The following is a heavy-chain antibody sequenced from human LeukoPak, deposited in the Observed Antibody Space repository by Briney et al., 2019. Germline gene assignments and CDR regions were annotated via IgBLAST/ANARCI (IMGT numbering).Heavy chain of an antibody. J-gene: IGHJ4*02. CDR2: ISGDGGST. CDR3: AKATGYCSSTSCYMVPDY. CDR1: GFTFDDYA. Sequence: GGSLRLSRAASGFTFDDYAMHWVRQAPGKGLEWVSLISGDGGSTYYADSVKGRFTISRDNSKNSLYLQMNSLRTEDTALYYCAKATGYCSSTSCYMVPDYWGQGTLVTVPS. V-gene: IGHV3-43*02. D-gene: IGHD2-2*02.